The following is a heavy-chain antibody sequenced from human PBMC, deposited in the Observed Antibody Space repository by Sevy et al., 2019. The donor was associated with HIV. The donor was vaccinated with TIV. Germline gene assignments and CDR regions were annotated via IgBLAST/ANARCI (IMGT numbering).Heavy chain of an antibody. V-gene: IGHV3-64D*06. D-gene: IGHD6-13*01. J-gene: IGHJ3*02. Sequence: GGSLRLSCSASGFTFSSYAMHWVRQAPGKGLEYVSAISSNGGSTYYTDSVKGRFTISRDNSKNTLYLQMSSLRAEDTAVYYCVRSSSWSTRASNDSSRRMLLFDIWVQGTMVTVSS. CDR2: ISSNGGST. CDR1: GFTFSSYA. CDR3: VRSSSWSTRASNDSSRRMLLFDI.